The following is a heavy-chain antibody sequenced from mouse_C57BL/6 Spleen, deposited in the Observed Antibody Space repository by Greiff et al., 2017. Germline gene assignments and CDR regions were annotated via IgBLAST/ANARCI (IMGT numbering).Heavy chain of an antibody. V-gene: IGHV1-18*01. CDR3: ASRGRDAWFAY. J-gene: IGHJ3*01. CDR1: GYTFTDYN. Sequence: VQLQQSGPELVKPGASVKIPCKASGYTFTDYNMDWVKQSHGKSLEWIGDINPNNGGTIYNQKFKGKATLTVDQSSSTAYMELRSLTSEDTAVYYCASRGRDAWFAYWGQGTLVTVSA. CDR2: INPNNGGT.